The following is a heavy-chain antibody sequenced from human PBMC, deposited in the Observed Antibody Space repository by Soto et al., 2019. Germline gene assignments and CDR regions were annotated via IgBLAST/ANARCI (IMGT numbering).Heavy chain of an antibody. CDR2: ISAYNGNT. CDR3: ARWGYYYGSGSYYQPDY. Sequence: QVQLVQSGAEVKKPGASVKVSCKASGYTFTSYGISWVRQAPGQGLEWMGWISAYNGNTNYAQKLQGRVTMTTDTSTSTAYRELRSLRSDDTAVYYCARWGYYYGSGSYYQPDYWGQGTLVTVSS. CDR1: GYTFTSYG. J-gene: IGHJ4*02. D-gene: IGHD3-10*01. V-gene: IGHV1-18*01.